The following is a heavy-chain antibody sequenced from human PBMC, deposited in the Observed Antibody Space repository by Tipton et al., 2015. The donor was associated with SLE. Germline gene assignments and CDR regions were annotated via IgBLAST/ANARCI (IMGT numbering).Heavy chain of an antibody. J-gene: IGHJ4*02. CDR1: GGSISSGGYY. CDR3: ARDPGPYFDY. CDR2: ISYSGST. Sequence: TLSLTCTVSGGSISSGGYYWSWIRQYPGKGLEWIGYISYSGSTNYNPSPKARVAISLDAPKNQFSLKLSSVTAADTAVYYCARDPGPYFDYWGQGTLVTVSS. V-gene: IGHV4-31*03.